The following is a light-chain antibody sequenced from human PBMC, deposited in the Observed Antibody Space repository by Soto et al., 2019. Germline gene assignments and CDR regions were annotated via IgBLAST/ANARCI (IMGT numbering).Light chain of an antibody. CDR2: AAS. CDR3: QHYDTSPPGFT. J-gene: IGKJ3*01. V-gene: IGKV3-20*01. Sequence: EIVLTQSPGTLSLSPGDRATLSCRASQTVSSSYLAWYQQKPGQAPRLLIYAASSRATGIPDRFSGSGSGTDFTLTISRLEPEDFAVYYCQHYDTSPPGFTFGPGTKVDVK. CDR1: QTVSSSY.